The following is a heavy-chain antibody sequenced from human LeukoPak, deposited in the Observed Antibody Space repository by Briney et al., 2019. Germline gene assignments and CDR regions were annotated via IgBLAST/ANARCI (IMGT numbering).Heavy chain of an antibody. CDR1: GFTFNNYA. Sequence: SGGSLRLSCTASGFTFNNYAMTRVRQAPGKGLEWVSAITGSGAYTNYADSVKGRFTISRDNSKNTIYLQMNSLRAEDTAIYYCAKRSSTSSGYFDFWGRGTLVTVSS. CDR3: AKRSSTSSGYFDF. V-gene: IGHV3-23*01. CDR2: ITGSGAYT. J-gene: IGHJ4*02. D-gene: IGHD3-22*01.